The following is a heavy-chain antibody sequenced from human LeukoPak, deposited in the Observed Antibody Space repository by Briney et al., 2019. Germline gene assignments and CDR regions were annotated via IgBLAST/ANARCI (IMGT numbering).Heavy chain of an antibody. Sequence: GGSLRLSCAASGFTFSSYGMSWVRQAPGKGLEWVSFITTSGATTSYAASVKGRFTISRDNPRNTLYMQMNSLRDEDTALYYCAIMHGYYDGSGYWVQWGQGTLVTVSS. CDR1: GFTFSSYG. J-gene: IGHJ4*02. D-gene: IGHD3-22*01. V-gene: IGHV3-23*01. CDR2: ITTSGATT. CDR3: AIMHGYYDGSGYWVQ.